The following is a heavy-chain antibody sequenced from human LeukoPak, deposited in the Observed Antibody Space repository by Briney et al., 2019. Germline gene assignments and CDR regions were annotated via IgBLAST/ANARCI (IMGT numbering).Heavy chain of an antibody. CDR1: GGSISSSNW. Sequence: SGTLSLTCAVSGGSISSSNWWSWVRQPPGKGLEWIGEIYHSGSTNYNPSPKSRVTISVANSKDPFSLKLSSVTAADTAVYYCATRPVYYGSGSYSDYWGQGTLGTVS. D-gene: IGHD3-10*01. J-gene: IGHJ4*02. V-gene: IGHV4-4*02. CDR2: IYHSGST. CDR3: ATRPVYYGSGSYSDY.